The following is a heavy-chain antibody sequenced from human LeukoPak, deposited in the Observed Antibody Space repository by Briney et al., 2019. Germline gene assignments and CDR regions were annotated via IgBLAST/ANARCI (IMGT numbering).Heavy chain of an antibody. D-gene: IGHD3-10*01. Sequence: SETLSLTCTASGGSISSYYWSWIRQPPGKGLEWIGYIYNSGTTNYNPSLKSRVTISVDTSKNQFSLKLSSVTAADTAVYYCARDRGRFGESTSHFDYWGQGTLVTVSS. CDR3: ARDRGRFGESTSHFDY. CDR2: IYNSGTT. J-gene: IGHJ4*02. V-gene: IGHV4-4*08. CDR1: GGSISSYY.